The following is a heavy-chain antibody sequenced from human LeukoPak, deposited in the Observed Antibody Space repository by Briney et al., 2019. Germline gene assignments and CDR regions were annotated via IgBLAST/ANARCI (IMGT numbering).Heavy chain of an antibody. D-gene: IGHD3-22*01. Sequence: SETLSLTCTVSGGSISSYYWSWIRQPPGKGLEWIGYIYYSGSTNYNPSLKSRVTISVDTSKNQFSLKLSSVTAADTAVYYCARSTYYYDSSGYYSPPYYFDYWGQGTLVTVSS. J-gene: IGHJ4*02. CDR2: IYYSGST. V-gene: IGHV4-59*01. CDR3: ARSTYYYDSSGYYSPPYYFDY. CDR1: GGSISSYY.